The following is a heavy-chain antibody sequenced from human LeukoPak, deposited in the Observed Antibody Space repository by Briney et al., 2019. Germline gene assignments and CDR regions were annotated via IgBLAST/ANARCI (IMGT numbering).Heavy chain of an antibody. V-gene: IGHV4-59*01. D-gene: IGHD3-16*01. CDR1: GGSISSYY. J-gene: IGHJ3*02. Sequence: SETLSLTCTVSGGSISSYYWSWIRQPPGKGLEWIGYIYYSGSTNYNPSLKSRVTISVDTSKNQFSLKLSSVTVADTAVYYCARVVITLGGEDAFDIWGQGTMVAVSS. CDR3: ARVVITLGGEDAFDI. CDR2: IYYSGST.